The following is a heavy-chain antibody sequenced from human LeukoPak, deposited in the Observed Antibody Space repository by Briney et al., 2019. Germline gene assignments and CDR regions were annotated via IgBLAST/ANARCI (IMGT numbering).Heavy chain of an antibody. J-gene: IGHJ4*02. CDR3: AKMNVLTGYYTPNFDF. Sequence: PGGSLRLSCAASGFTFSSYWMHWVRQAPRKGLERVSVVSGSGSSTDYADSVKGRFTISRDNSKNTLYLQMSSLSAEDTAVYYCAKMNVLTGYYTPNFDFWGQGTLVTVSS. D-gene: IGHD3-9*01. V-gene: IGHV3-23*01. CDR2: VSGSGSST. CDR1: GFTFSSYW.